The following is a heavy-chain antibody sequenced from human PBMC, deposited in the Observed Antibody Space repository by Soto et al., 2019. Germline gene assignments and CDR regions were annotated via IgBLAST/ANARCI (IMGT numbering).Heavy chain of an antibody. D-gene: IGHD3-10*01. CDR1: RFTFSDYY. CDR2: ISSSGSTI. V-gene: IGHV3-11*01. Sequence: QVQLLESGGGLVKPGGSLRLYSAASRFTFSDYYMSWIRQAPGKGLEWVSYISSSGSTIYYADSVKGRFTISRDNAKNSLYLQMNSLRAEDTAVYYCARGGITMVRGVIIGYYGMDVWGQGTTVTVSS. J-gene: IGHJ6*02. CDR3: ARGGITMVRGVIIGYYGMDV.